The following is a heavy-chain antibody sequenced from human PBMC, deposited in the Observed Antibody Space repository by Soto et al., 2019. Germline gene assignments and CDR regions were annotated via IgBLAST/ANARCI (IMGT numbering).Heavy chain of an antibody. V-gene: IGHV3-43*01. CDR3: AKDPSAPWGGMDV. D-gene: IGHD3-16*01. Sequence: EVQLVESGGVVVQPGGSLRLSCAASGFTFDDYTMHWVRQAPGKGLEWVSLISGDGGSTYYADSVKGRFTISRDNSKNSMYLQMNSLRTEDTALCYWAKDPSAPWGGMDVWGQGTTVTVSS. CDR1: GFTFDDYT. CDR2: ISGDGGST. J-gene: IGHJ6*02.